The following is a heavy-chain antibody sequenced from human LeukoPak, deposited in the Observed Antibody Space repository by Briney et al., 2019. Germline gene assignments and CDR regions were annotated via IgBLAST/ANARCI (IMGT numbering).Heavy chain of an antibody. CDR2: ISGSGGST. V-gene: IGHV3-23*01. D-gene: IGHD4-11*01. Sequence: PGGSLRLSCAASGFTFSSYAMSWVRQAPGEGLEWVSAISGSGGSTYYADSVKGRFTISRDNSKNTLYLQMNRLRAEDTAVYYCAKPDDYSNYFDYWGQGTLVTVSS. J-gene: IGHJ4*02. CDR3: AKPDDYSNYFDY. CDR1: GFTFSSYA.